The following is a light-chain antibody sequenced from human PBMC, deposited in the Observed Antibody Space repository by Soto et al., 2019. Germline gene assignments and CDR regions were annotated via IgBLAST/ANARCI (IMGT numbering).Light chain of an antibody. J-gene: IGKJ1*01. V-gene: IGKV3-20*01. CDR1: QSISSNY. CDR2: GAS. Sequence: ESVLTQSPGTRSLAPGERATLSCRVSQSISSNYLAWYQQKPGQAPRLLIYGASTRATGVPDRFSGSGSGTDFTLTISRLEPEDFAVYYCQQYGSSPWPFGQGTKVDIK. CDR3: QQYGSSPWP.